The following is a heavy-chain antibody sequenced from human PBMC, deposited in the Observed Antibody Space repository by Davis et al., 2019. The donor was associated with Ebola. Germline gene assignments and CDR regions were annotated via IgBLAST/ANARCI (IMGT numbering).Heavy chain of an antibody. CDR1: GYNFTSYG. Sequence: AASVKVSCKASGYNFTSYGFSWVRQAPGQGLGWMGWVSGDNNDRKYAEKFQGRVTMTTDSSTSTAYMEVRGLTYDDTAVYFCARARGRWDVGGYLLGHWGQGTLVTVSS. V-gene: IGHV1-18*01. CDR2: VSGDNNDR. D-gene: IGHD1-26*01. CDR3: ARARGRWDVGGYLLGH. J-gene: IGHJ4*02.